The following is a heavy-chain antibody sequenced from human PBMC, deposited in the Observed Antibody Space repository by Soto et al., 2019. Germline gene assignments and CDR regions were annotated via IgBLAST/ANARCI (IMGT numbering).Heavy chain of an antibody. V-gene: IGHV4-30-4*01. Sequence: SETLSLTCTVSGGSISSGDYYWSWIRQPPGKGLEWIGYIYYSGSTYYNPSLKSRVTISVDTSKNQFSLKLSSVTAADTAVYYCARVTMVRGVHIRYYYGMDVWGQGTTVTVSS. CDR3: ARVTMVRGVHIRYYYGMDV. D-gene: IGHD3-10*01. J-gene: IGHJ6*02. CDR1: GGSISSGDYY. CDR2: IYYSGST.